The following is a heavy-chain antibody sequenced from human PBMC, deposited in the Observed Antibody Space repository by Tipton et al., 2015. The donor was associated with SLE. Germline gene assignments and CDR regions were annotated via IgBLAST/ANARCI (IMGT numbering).Heavy chain of an antibody. V-gene: IGHV3-7*01. CDR1: GFTFSNYW. J-gene: IGHJ3*01. Sequence: SLRLSCAASGFTFSNYWMSWVRQAPGKGLEWVANIKQDETEDYYVDSVKGRFTISRDNGKHSLYLEMNTLRAEDTAVYYCARVGGDYDFLTGLDFWGQGTMVTVSS. D-gene: IGHD3-9*01. CDR3: ARVGGDYDFLTGLDF. CDR2: IKQDETED.